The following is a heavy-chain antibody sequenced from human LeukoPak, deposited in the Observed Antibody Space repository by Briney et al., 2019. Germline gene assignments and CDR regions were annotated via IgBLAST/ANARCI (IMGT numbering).Heavy chain of an antibody. CDR2: ISSSGSTK. Sequence: GGSLRLSCAASGFTFSSYEMNWVRQAPGKGLEWVSYISSSGSTKYYADSVKGRFTISRDNAKNSLYLQMNSLRAEDTAVYYCARAGPGIAARPFYWVFDLWGRGTLVTVSS. D-gene: IGHD6-6*01. CDR1: GFTFSSYE. CDR3: ARAGPGIAARPFYWVFDL. J-gene: IGHJ2*01. V-gene: IGHV3-48*03.